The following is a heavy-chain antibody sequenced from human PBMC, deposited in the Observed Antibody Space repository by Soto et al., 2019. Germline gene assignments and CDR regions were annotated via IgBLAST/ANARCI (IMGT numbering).Heavy chain of an antibody. V-gene: IGHV3-7*01. D-gene: IGHD2-2*01. J-gene: IGHJ5*02. CDR2: IDQDGSRR. CDR1: GFTLTNYW. Sequence: VLLVESGGGLVQPGESLRLSCTDSGFTLTNYWVSWVRQAPGKGLEWVANIDQDGSRRYYLDSVKGRFTISRDNAKNSLYLQMNSLRVEDTAVYYCVPSGQPWGQGTLVPVSS. CDR3: VPSGQP.